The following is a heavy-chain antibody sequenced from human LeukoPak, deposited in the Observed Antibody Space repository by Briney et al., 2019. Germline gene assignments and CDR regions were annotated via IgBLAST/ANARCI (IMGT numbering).Heavy chain of an antibody. J-gene: IGHJ4*02. CDR3: AKAMVRGVLIWGLDY. CDR2: ISWNSGSI. CDR1: GFTFDDYA. Sequence: QSGGSLRLSCAASGFTFDDYAMHWVRHAPGKGLEWVSGISWNSGSIGYADSVKGRFTISRGNAKNSLYLQMNSLRTEDTALYYCAKAMVRGVLIWGLDYWGQGTLVTVSS. V-gene: IGHV3-9*01. D-gene: IGHD3-10*01.